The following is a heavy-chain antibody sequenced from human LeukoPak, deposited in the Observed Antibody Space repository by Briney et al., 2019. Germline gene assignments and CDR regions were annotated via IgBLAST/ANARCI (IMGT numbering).Heavy chain of an antibody. D-gene: IGHD6-13*01. CDR1: GFTFSDYA. CDR3: AKDSRYSSSPDAFDI. Sequence: GGSLRLSFAASGFTFSDYAMSWVRQAPGKGLEWVSAISGSGGSTYYADSVKGRFTISRDNSKNTLYLQMNSLRAEDTAVYYCAKDSRYSSSPDAFDIWGQGTMVTVSS. CDR2: ISGSGGST. V-gene: IGHV3-23*01. J-gene: IGHJ3*02.